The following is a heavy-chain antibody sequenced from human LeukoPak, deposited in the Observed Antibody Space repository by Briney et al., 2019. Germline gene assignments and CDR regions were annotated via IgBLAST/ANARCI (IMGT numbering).Heavy chain of an antibody. J-gene: IGHJ4*02. V-gene: IGHV4-39*07. CDR3: ARVFWSGYSYFDY. CDR1: GGSISSYY. CDR2: VSYRGGT. Sequence: SETLSLTCTVSGGSISSYYWGWIRQPPGKGLEWIGSVSYRGGTYYNPSLKTRVTISVDTSKNQFSLKLSSVTAADTAVYYCARVFWSGYSYFDYWGQGTLVTVSS. D-gene: IGHD3-3*01.